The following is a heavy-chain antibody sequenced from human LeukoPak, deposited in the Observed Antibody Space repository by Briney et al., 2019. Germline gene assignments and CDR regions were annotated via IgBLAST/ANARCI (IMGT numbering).Heavy chain of an antibody. V-gene: IGHV1-46*01. CDR3: AREALSKDPGFDV. CDR2: IYHSDGST. Sequence: GASVKVSCKASGYTFTNYCVHWVRQAPGQGFEWLGIIYHSDGSTIYPQNLQGRVTMTRDTSTSTVYMEMNSLRSEDTAVYFCAREALSKDPGFDVWGRGTTVTVSS. CDR1: GYTFTNYC. J-gene: IGHJ6*02.